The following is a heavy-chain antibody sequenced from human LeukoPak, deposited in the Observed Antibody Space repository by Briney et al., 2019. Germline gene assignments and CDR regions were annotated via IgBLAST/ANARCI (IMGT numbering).Heavy chain of an antibody. CDR1: GFNVSNNY. V-gene: IGHV3-53*01. Sequence: GGSLRLSCAASGFNVSNNYMNWVRQAPGKGLEWVSVIFSSGPTYYADSVKGRFTISRDNAKNTLYLQMNSLRADDTAVYYCVRARTTVPNLFDYWGQGTLVTVSS. D-gene: IGHD4-17*01. CDR2: IFSSGPT. J-gene: IGHJ4*02. CDR3: VRARTTVPNLFDY.